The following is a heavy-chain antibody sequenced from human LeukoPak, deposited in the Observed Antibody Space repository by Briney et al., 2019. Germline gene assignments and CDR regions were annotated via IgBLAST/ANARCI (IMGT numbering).Heavy chain of an antibody. CDR1: GGSFSGYY. CDR2: INHSGST. J-gene: IGHJ5*02. CDR3: ARGVAGTDWFDP. D-gene: IGHD6-19*01. Sequence: SETLSFTCAVYGGSFSGYYWSWIRQPTGKGLEWIGEINHSGSTNYNPSLKSRVTISVDTSKNQFSLKLSSVTAADTAVYYCARGVAGTDWFDPWGQGTLVTVSS. V-gene: IGHV4-34*01.